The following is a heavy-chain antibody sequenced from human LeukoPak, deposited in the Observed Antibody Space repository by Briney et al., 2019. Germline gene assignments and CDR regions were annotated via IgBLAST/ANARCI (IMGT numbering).Heavy chain of an antibody. V-gene: IGHV3-66*01. J-gene: IGHJ3*02. CDR2: IYSGGST. CDR3: ARDISSGYYDAFDI. CDR1: GFTVSSNY. D-gene: IGHD3-22*01. Sequence: GGSLRLSCAASGFTVSSNYMSWVRQAPGKGLEWVSIIYSGGSTYYADSVKGRFTISKDNSKNTLYLQMNSLRAEDTAVYYCARDISSGYYDAFDIWGQGTMVTVSS.